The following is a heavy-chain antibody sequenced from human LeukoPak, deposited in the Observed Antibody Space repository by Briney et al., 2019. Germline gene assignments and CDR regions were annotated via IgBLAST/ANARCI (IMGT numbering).Heavy chain of an antibody. J-gene: IGHJ4*02. Sequence: GGSLRLSCAASGFTFSSYEMNWVRQAPGKGLEWVSYISSRGSTINYADSVKGRFTMSRDNAENALYLQVNSLRPEDTAVYYCAKGRTTMVRSWGQGTLVTVSS. V-gene: IGHV3-48*03. CDR3: AKGRTTMVRS. CDR1: GFTFSSYE. CDR2: ISSRGSTI. D-gene: IGHD3-10*01.